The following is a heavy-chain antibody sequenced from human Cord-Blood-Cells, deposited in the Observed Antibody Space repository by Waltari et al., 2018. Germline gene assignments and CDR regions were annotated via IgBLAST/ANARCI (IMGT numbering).Heavy chain of an antibody. D-gene: IGHD2-8*01. Sequence: GESGGGLVQPGGSLRLSCAASGFTFSSYSMNWVRQAPGKGLEWVSYISSSSSTIYYADSVKGRFTISRDNAKNSLYLQMNSLRDEDTAVYYCARDIGTNGVCYDAFDIWGQGTMVTVSS. V-gene: IGHV3-48*02. CDR1: GFTFSSYS. CDR3: ARDIGTNGVCYDAFDI. CDR2: ISSSSSTI. J-gene: IGHJ3*02.